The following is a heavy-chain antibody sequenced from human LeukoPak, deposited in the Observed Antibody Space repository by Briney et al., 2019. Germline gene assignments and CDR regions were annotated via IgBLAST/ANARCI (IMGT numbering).Heavy chain of an antibody. V-gene: IGHV3-48*01. CDR3: AREYCSSTSCLYDY. CDR1: GFTFSSYS. Sequence: PGGSLRLSCAASGFTFSSYSMNWVRQAPGKGLEWVSYISSSSSTIYYADSVKGRFTISRDKAKNSLYLQMNSPRAEDTAVYYCAREYCSSTSCLYDYWGQGTLVTVSS. J-gene: IGHJ4*02. D-gene: IGHD2-2*01. CDR2: ISSSSSTI.